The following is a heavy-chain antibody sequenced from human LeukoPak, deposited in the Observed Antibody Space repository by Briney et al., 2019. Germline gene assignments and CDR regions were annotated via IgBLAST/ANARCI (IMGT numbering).Heavy chain of an antibody. CDR2: INQSGRP. CDR1: VGSFCGYY. J-gene: IGHJ3*02. D-gene: IGHD6-13*01. V-gene: IGHV4-34*01. CDR3: ARLPSRSWYGRAFDI. Sequence: SETLSLNCAVYVGSFCGYYWSWIRQPPGKGREWIGEINQSGRPNYNPYLKSRIPISVDMSKNQLSMKLISVTAADTAVYYCARLPSRSWYGRAFDIWGQGTMVTVSS.